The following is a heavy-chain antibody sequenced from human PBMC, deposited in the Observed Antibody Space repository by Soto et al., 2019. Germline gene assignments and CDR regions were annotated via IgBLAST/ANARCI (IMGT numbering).Heavy chain of an antibody. V-gene: IGHV1-18*01. J-gene: IGHJ6*02. CDR1: GGTFSSYA. D-gene: IGHD6-19*01. Sequence: ASVKVSCKASGGTFSSYAISWVRQAPGQGLEWMGWISVNCGTASYAQKLQDRVTMSTDTSTSTAYMELRSLRSDDTAFYYCARSAMAGDYYYSGMDVWGRWTTVTVS. CDR3: ARSAMAGDYYYSGMDV. CDR2: ISVNCGTA.